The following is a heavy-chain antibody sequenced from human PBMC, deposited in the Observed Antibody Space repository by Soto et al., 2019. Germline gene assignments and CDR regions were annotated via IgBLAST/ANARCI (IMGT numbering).Heavy chain of an antibody. J-gene: IGHJ4*02. CDR2: IGGSDGRT. Sequence: GGSLRLSCAASGFTFSNYAMAWVRQAPGKGLEWVSSIGGSDGRTYYADSVKGRFTISRDNSKNTLSLQMNTLNAEDTAVYYCAKYLGHDGSGIWGFWDWGLGTLVTVSS. D-gene: IGHD3-10*01. CDR1: GFTFSNYA. CDR3: AKYLGHDGSGIWGFWD. V-gene: IGHV3-23*01.